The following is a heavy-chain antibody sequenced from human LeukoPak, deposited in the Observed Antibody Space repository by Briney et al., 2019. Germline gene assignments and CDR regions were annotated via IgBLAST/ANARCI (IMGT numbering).Heavy chain of an antibody. CDR2: ISSNGGST. CDR1: GFTFSSYA. D-gene: IGHD1-26*01. J-gene: IGHJ3*02. CDR3: VTPFAGAYGAFDI. V-gene: IGHV3-64D*09. Sequence: GGSLRLSCSASGFTFSSYAMHWVRQAPGKGLEYVSAISSNGGSTYYADSVKGRFTFSRDNSKNTLYLQMSSLRAEDTAVYYCVTPFAGAYGAFDIWGQGTMVTVSS.